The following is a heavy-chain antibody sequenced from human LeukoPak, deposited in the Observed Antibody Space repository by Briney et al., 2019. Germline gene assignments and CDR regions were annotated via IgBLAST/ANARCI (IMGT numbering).Heavy chain of an antibody. CDR3: ARGRRGYDILTGYYPYYHYYMDV. Sequence: PSETLSLTCAVYGGSFSGYYWSWIRQPPGKGLEWIGELNHSGSTNYNPSLKSRVTISVDTSKNQFSLKLSSVTAADTAVYYCARGRRGYDILTGYYPYYHYYMDVWGKGTTVTVSS. CDR2: LNHSGST. V-gene: IGHV4-34*01. J-gene: IGHJ6*03. CDR1: GGSFSGYY. D-gene: IGHD3-9*01.